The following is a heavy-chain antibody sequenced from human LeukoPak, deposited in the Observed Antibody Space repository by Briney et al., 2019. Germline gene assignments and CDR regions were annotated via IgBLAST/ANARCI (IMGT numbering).Heavy chain of an antibody. V-gene: IGHV3-48*02. CDR1: GFIFSHFS. Sequence: PGGSLRLSCAASGFIFSHFSMNWVRQAPGEGLEWLSYISSSSVTTYYTDSVKGRFTVSRDNAKESLNLQMNSLREEDTAVYYCAKDREYFGSGTYPIDYWGQGTLVTVSS. J-gene: IGHJ4*02. CDR2: ISSSSVTT. D-gene: IGHD3-10*01. CDR3: AKDREYFGSGTYPIDY.